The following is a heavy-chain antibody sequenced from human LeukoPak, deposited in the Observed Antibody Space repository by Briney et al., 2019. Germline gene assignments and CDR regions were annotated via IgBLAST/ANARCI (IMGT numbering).Heavy chain of an antibody. Sequence: GGSLRLSCAASGFTFDDYAMHWVRQAPGKGLEWVSLISGVGGSTYYADSVKGRFTISRDNSKNSLYLQMNSLRTEDTALYYCAKGPPITMVRGYYYMDVWGKGTTVTVSS. D-gene: IGHD3-10*01. J-gene: IGHJ6*03. CDR1: GFTFDDYA. V-gene: IGHV3-43*02. CDR3: AKGPPITMVRGYYYMDV. CDR2: ISGVGGST.